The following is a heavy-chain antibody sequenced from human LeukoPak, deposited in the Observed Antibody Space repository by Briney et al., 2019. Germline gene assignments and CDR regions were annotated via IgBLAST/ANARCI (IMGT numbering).Heavy chain of an antibody. D-gene: IGHD2-2*01. CDR1: GFTFSSYS. V-gene: IGHV3-48*01. CDR3: ARADVVVPTLLEAFDI. CDR2: ISSSSSTI. Sequence: PWGSLRLSCAASGFTFSSYSMNWVRQAPGKGLEWVSYISSSSSTIYYADSVKGRFTISRDNAKNSLYLQMNSLRAEDTAVYYCARADVVVPTLLEAFDIWGQGTMVTVSS. J-gene: IGHJ3*02.